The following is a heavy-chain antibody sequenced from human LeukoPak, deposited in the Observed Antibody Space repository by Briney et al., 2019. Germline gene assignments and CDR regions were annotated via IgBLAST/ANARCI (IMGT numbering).Heavy chain of an antibody. CDR1: GFSLSTSGVG. V-gene: IGHV2-5*02. CDR2: IYWDDDK. Sequence: SGPTLVKPTHTLTLTCTFSGFSLSTSGVGVGWTRQPPGKALEWLALIYWDDDKRYSPSLKSRLTITKDTSKNQVVLTMTNMDPVDTATYYCARVVRGVHFDYWGQGTLVTVSS. CDR3: ARVVRGVHFDY. J-gene: IGHJ4*02. D-gene: IGHD3-10*01.